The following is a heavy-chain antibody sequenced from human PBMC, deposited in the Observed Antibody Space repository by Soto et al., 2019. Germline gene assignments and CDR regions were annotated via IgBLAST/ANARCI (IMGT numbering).Heavy chain of an antibody. CDR2: IYWDDDK. D-gene: IGHD5-18*01. J-gene: IGHJ4*02. Sequence: QITLKESGPTLVKPTQTLTLICTFSGFSLSTSGVNVGWIRQPPGKALEGLAVIYWDDDKRYSPSPKSRLTITKDTYKNQVVLTMTNMDPVDTDTFYCARRGYNYGHFDYWGQGTLVTVSS. CDR3: ARRGYNYGHFDY. CDR1: GFSLSTSGVN. V-gene: IGHV2-5*02.